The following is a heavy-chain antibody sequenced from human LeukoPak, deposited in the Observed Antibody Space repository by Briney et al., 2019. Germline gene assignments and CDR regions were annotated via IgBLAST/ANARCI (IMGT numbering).Heavy chain of an antibody. CDR1: GFTFSSYG. CDR2: ISYDGSNK. Sequence: GRSLRLSCAASGFTFSSYGMHWVRQAPGKGLKWVAVISYDGSNKYYADSVKGRFTISRDNSKNTLYLQMNSLRAEDTAVYYCARDGPRGSSTRKKGYYFDYWGQGTLVTVSS. D-gene: IGHD2-2*01. J-gene: IGHJ4*02. CDR3: ARDGPRGSSTRKKGYYFDY. V-gene: IGHV3-30*03.